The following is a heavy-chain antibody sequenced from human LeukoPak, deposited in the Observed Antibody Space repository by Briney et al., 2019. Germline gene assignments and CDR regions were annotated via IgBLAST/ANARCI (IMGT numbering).Heavy chain of an antibody. Sequence: PGGSLRLSCGASAVTFSGYSMNWVRQAPGKGLEWISYISANSSIIHYADSVKGRFTISRDNAKRSLYLQMSSLRAEDTAVYYCCRANLFGLLGPGTLVTVSS. D-gene: IGHD3-10*01. CDR1: AVTFSGYS. V-gene: IGHV3-48*01. CDR3: CRANLFGL. CDR2: ISANSSII. J-gene: IGHJ5*02.